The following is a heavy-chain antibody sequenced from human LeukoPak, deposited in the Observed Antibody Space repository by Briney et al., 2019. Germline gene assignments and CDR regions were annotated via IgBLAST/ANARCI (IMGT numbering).Heavy chain of an antibody. V-gene: IGHV4-34*01. CDR3: AREMVREEFVD. Sequence: SETLSLTCAVYGGSFSDYYWSWIRQPPGQGLEWIGEINHSGSTSYNYNPSLKSRVTLSVDTSKNQFSLKLSSVTAADTGVYYCAREMVREEFVDWGQGALVTVSS. CDR2: INHSGSTSY. CDR1: GGSFSDYY. D-gene: IGHD3-10*01. J-gene: IGHJ4*02.